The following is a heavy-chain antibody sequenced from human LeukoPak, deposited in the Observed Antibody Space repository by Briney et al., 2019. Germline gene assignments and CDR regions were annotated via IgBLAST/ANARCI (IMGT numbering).Heavy chain of an antibody. D-gene: IGHD4-17*01. V-gene: IGHV5-51*01. Sequence: GESLKISCETSGYNFLTFWIAWVRQMPGKGLEWMGVIYPGDSDTRYSPSFQGQVSISVDMSLNTAYLQWRSLRASDTAMYYCARLLDYDSTYYYMDVWGTGTSVIVS. CDR2: IYPGDSDT. J-gene: IGHJ6*03. CDR3: ARLLDYDSTYYYMDV. CDR1: GYNFLTFW.